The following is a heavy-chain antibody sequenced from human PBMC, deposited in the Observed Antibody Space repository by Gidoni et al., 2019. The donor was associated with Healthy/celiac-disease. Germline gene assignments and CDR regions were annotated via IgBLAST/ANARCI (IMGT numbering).Heavy chain of an antibody. CDR1: GFNFSSYA. Sequence: EVQLLESGGGLVQPGGSLRLSCAASGFNFSSYAMSWVRQAPGKGLDWVSAISGSGGSTYYADSVKGRFTISRDNSKNTLYLQMNSLRAEDTAVYYCAKSLQSNIVVVVAAITAFDIWGQGTMVTVSS. CDR3: AKSLQSNIVVVVAAITAFDI. D-gene: IGHD2-15*01. J-gene: IGHJ3*02. V-gene: IGHV3-23*01. CDR2: ISGSGGST.